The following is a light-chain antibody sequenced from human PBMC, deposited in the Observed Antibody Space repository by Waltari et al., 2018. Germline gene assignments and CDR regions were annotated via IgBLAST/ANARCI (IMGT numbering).Light chain of an antibody. CDR3: CSNVGSSVF. J-gene: IGLJ2*01. CDR2: EGN. CDR1: NSNVGSYNL. V-gene: IGLV2-23*03. Sequence: QSALTQPASVSGSPGQSITISCTGFNSNVGSYNLVSWYQQHPGKAPKLLIYEGNRRPSGVSNRCSGSKSDNTASLTLSGRQAEDEADYYCCSNVGSSVFFGGGTKLTVL.